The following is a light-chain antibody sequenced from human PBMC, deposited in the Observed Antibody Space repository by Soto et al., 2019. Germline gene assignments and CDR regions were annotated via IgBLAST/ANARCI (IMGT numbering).Light chain of an antibody. V-gene: IGKV1-5*03. J-gene: IGKJ1*01. CDR3: QQYNSYSGT. CDR2: KAS. Sequence: DIQMTQSPSTLSASVGDRVTITCRASQSISSWLAWYQQKPGKAPNLLIYKASSLKSGVPSRFSGSGSGTEFTLTISSLQPDDFATYYCQQYNSYSGTFGQGTKVEIK. CDR1: QSISSW.